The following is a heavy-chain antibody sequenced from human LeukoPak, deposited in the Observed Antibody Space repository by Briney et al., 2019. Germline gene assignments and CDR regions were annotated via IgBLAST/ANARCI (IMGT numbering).Heavy chain of an antibody. D-gene: IGHD5-18*01. CDR1: GYTFTSYY. J-gene: IGHJ4*02. CDR3: ARDWPARGYSYDYYFDY. V-gene: IGHV1-2*02. Sequence: GASVKVSCKASGYTFTSYYIHWVRQAPGQGLEWMGCINPHSGGTNYAQKFQGRVSMTRDTSISTVYMELSRLRSDDTAVYYCARDWPARGYSYDYYFDYWGQGTLVTVSS. CDR2: INPHSGGT.